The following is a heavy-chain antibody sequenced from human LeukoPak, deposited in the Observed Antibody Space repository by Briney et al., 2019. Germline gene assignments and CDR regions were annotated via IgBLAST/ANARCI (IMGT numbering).Heavy chain of an antibody. D-gene: IGHD6-13*01. V-gene: IGHV4-34*01. J-gene: IGHJ6*02. Sequence: PSETLSLTCAVYGGSFSGYYWSWIRQPPGKGLEWIGEINHSGSTNYNPSLKSRVTISVDTSKNQFSLKLSSVTAADTAVYYCARGPEQLAFYYYYYGMVVWGQGTTVTVSS. CDR1: GGSFSGYY. CDR3: ARGPEQLAFYYYYYGMVV. CDR2: INHSGST.